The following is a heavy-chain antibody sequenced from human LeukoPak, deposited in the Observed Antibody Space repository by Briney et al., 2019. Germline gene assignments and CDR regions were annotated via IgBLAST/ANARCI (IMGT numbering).Heavy chain of an antibody. CDR3: ARETGYCSSTSCYGYGMDV. CDR1: GYSFTSYW. V-gene: IGHV5-10-1*01. Sequence: GESLKISCKGSGYSFTSYWISWVRQMPGKGLEWMGRIDPSDSYTNYSPSFQGHVTISADKSISTAYLQWSSLKASDTAMYYCARETGYCSSTSCYGYGMDVWGQGTTVTVSS. D-gene: IGHD2-2*01. J-gene: IGHJ6*02. CDR2: IDPSDSYT.